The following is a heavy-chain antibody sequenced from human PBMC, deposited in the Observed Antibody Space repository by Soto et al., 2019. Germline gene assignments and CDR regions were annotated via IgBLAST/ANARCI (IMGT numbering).Heavy chain of an antibody. CDR3: ARGVGSSGYYLFYFDY. CDR1: GFTFSSNY. J-gene: IGHJ4*02. D-gene: IGHD3-22*01. CDR2: IYSGGST. V-gene: IGHV3-66*01. Sequence: GGSLELSFEASGFTFSSNYMGWVRQAPGKGLECVSVIYSGGSTYYADSVKGRFTISRDNSKNTLYLQMNSLRAEDTAVYYCARGVGSSGYYLFYFDYWGQGT.